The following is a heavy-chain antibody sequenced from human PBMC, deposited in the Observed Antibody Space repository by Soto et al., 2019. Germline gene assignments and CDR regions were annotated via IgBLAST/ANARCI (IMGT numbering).Heavy chain of an antibody. D-gene: IGHD3-3*01. Sequence: SETLSLTCTVSGGSISSYYWSWIRQPPGKGLEWIGYIYYSGSTNYNPSLKSRVTISVDTSKNQFSLKLSSVTAADTAVYYCARPHGDFWSCYYDYLGQGTLVTVSS. CDR3: ARPHGDFWSCYYDY. V-gene: IGHV4-59*01. CDR2: IYYSGST. CDR1: GGSISSYY. J-gene: IGHJ4*02.